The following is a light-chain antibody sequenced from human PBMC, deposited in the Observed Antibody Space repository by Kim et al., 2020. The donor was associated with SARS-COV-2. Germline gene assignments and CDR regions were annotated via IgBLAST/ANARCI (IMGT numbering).Light chain of an antibody. CDR1: QSVNSD. CDR3: QQYNNWPLT. V-gene: IGKV3-15*01. Sequence: VSPGERAALSCRASQSVNSDLAWYQQKPGQAPRLLIHGASIRATGIPVRFSGSGSGTEFTLTISSLQSEDFAVYYCQQYNNWPLTFGGGTKVDIK. CDR2: GAS. J-gene: IGKJ4*01.